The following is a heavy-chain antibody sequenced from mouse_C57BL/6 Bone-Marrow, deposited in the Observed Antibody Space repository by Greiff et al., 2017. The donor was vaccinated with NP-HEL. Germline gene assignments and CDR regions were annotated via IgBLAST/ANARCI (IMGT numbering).Heavy chain of an antibody. J-gene: IGHJ2*01. Sequence: VMLQQSGAELVRPGTSVKMSCKASGYTFTNYWIGWAKQRPGHGLEWIGDIYPGGGYTNYNEKFKGKATLTADKSSSTAYMQFSSLTSEDSAIYYCARRGMVTTFDYWGQGTTLTVSS. CDR3: ARRGMVTTFDY. CDR1: GYTFTNYW. CDR2: IYPGGGYT. D-gene: IGHD2-2*01. V-gene: IGHV1-63*01.